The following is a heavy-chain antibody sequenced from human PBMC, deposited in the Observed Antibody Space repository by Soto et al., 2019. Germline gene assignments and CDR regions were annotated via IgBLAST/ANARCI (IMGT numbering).Heavy chain of an antibody. CDR3: AKDATRFLEWLLVY. J-gene: IGHJ4*02. CDR2: ISYDGSNK. Sequence: QVQLVESGGGVVQPGRSLRLSCAASGFTFSSYGMHWVRQAPGKGLEWVAVISYDGSNKYYADSVKGRFTISRDNSKNTLYLQMNSLRAEDTAVYYCAKDATRFLEWLLVYWGQGTLVTVSS. D-gene: IGHD3-3*01. V-gene: IGHV3-30*18. CDR1: GFTFSSYG.